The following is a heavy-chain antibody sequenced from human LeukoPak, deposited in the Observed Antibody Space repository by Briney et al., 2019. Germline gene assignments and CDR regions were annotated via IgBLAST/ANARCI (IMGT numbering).Heavy chain of an antibody. CDR1: GFTFSSYS. V-gene: IGHV4-34*01. CDR2: INHSEST. D-gene: IGHD4-17*01. J-gene: IGHJ6*02. CDR3: ARGHDYGDLIEYYYYGMDV. Sequence: GSLRLSCAASGFTFSSYSMNWVRQPPGKGLEWIGEINHSESTNYNPSLKSRVTISVDTSKNQFSLKLSSVTAADTAVYYCARGHDYGDLIEYYYYGMDVWGQGTTVTVSS.